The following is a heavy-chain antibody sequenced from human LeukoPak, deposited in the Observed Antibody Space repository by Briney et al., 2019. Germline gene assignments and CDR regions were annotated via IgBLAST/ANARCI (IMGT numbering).Heavy chain of an antibody. CDR2: IYYRGST. D-gene: IGHD6-13*01. CDR3: ARDGRQLALDY. V-gene: IGHV4-31*03. J-gene: IGHJ4*02. CDR1: GYSISSGGYY. Sequence: SETLSLTCTVSGYSISSGGYYWSWIRQHPGKGLEWIGYIYYRGSTSSNPSLKSRVTFSVDTSKNQFSLKLSSVTAADTALYYCARDGRQLALDYWGQGTLVTVPS.